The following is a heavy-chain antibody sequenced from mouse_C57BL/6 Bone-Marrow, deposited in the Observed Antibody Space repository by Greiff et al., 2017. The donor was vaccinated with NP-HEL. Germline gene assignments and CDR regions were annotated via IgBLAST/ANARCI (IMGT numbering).Heavy chain of an antibody. CDR3: ARHYGKRGNDFDY. D-gene: IGHD2-1*01. V-gene: IGHV5-17*01. Sequence: EVKVVESGGGLVKPGGSLKLSCAASGFTFSDYGMHWVRQAPEKGLEWVAYISSGSSTIYYADTVKGRFTISRDNAKNTLYLQLTLLRSKDTAMYYCARHYGKRGNDFDYWGQGTTLTVSS. J-gene: IGHJ2*01. CDR2: ISSGSSTI. CDR1: GFTFSDYG.